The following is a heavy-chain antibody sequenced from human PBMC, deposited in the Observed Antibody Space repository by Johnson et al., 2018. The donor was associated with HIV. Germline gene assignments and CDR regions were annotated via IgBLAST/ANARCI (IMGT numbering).Heavy chain of an antibody. CDR2: ISSDGSNQ. CDR1: GFSFSNYA. V-gene: IGHV3-30*04. Sequence: QVQLVESGGGVVQPGRSLRLSCAASGFSFSNYAMDWVRQAPGKGLAWVAVISSDGSNQYYADSVKGRFTISRDNSKNTLYLHMNSLKPEDTAVYYCARDAHGYNPYDAFDIWGHGTMVTVSS. D-gene: IGHD5-24*01. CDR3: ARDAHGYNPYDAFDI. J-gene: IGHJ3*02.